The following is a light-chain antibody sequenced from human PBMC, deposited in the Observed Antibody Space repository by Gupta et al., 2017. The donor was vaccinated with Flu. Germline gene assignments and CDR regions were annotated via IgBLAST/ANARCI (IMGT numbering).Light chain of an antibody. CDR1: QDVNNY. Sequence: DVRMTQSPSSLSASVGDVVTITCRASQDVNNYVAWFHQRPGKAPESLIYTAFSLQSGVPSRFSGRGSGTEFTLTISGLQPEDFGTYYCQQYYRFPYTFGQGTKVET. J-gene: IGKJ2*01. V-gene: IGKV1-16*01. CDR2: TAF. CDR3: QQYYRFPYT.